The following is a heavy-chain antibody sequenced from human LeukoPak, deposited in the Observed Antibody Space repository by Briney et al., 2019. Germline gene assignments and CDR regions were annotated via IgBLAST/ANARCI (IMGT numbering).Heavy chain of an antibody. V-gene: IGHV4-39*01. D-gene: IGHD6-25*01. Sequence: SETLSLTCTVSGGSISSSSYYWGWIRQPPGKGLEWIGYIYYSGSTYYNSSLKSRVTISIDTSKNQVSLKMSSVTAADTAVYYCAKSGGYGLIDYWGQGTLVTVSS. CDR1: GGSISSSSYY. CDR3: AKSGGYGLIDY. CDR2: IYYSGST. J-gene: IGHJ4*01.